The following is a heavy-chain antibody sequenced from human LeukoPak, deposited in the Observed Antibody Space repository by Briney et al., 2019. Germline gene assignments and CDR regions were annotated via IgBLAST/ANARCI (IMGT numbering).Heavy chain of an antibody. V-gene: IGHV3-33*01. CDR2: IWYDGSNK. J-gene: IGHJ3*02. CDR3: AAQYCSGGSCYGEPDAFDI. Sequence: GGSLRLSCAASGFTFSSYGMHWVRQAPGKGLEWVAVIWYDGSNKYYADSVKGRFTISRDNSKNTLYLQMNSLRAEDTAVYYCAAQYCSGGSCYGEPDAFDIWGQGTMVTVSS. D-gene: IGHD2-15*01. CDR1: GFTFSSYG.